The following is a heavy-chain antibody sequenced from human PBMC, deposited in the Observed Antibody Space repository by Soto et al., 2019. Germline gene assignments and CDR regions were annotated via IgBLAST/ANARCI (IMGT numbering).Heavy chain of an antibody. J-gene: IGHJ6*02. V-gene: IGHV1-18*01. D-gene: IGHD2-2*01. CDR1: GYSFTSYG. CDR3: ASDLTIVPATHPRLENYGMDV. Sequence: QVQLVQSAGEVKKPGASVKVSCKASGYSFTSYGISWVRRAPGQGLEWMGWISPYNGHTQFVQRLQGPVTMTTDTSTKTAYMELRNLRSDDTAHYYCASDLTIVPATHPRLENYGMDVWGQGATVSVS. CDR2: ISPYNGHT.